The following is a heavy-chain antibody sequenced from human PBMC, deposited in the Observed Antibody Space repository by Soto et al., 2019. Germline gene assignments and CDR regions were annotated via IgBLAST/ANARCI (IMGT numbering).Heavy chain of an antibody. CDR3: ATDYGSGTTSLYGMDV. Sequence: QVQLVQPGAEVKKPGASVKVSCKASGYTFTNYDINWVRQATGQGLEWMGWMNPNSGNTGYAQKFKGRVTMTRNTSISTAYMELSSLRSEDTAVYYCATDYGSGTTSLYGMDVWGQGTTVTVSS. D-gene: IGHD3-10*01. CDR2: MNPNSGNT. CDR1: GYTFTNYD. V-gene: IGHV1-8*01. J-gene: IGHJ6*02.